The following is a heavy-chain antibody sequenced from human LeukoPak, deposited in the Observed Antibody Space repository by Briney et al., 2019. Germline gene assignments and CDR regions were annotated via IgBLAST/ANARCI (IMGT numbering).Heavy chain of an antibody. J-gene: IGHJ4*02. Sequence: GGSLRLSCAASGFTFSSYAMSWVRQAPGKGLEWVSAISGSGGSTYYADSVKGRFTISRDNSKNTLYLQMNSLRAEDTAVYYCAKEGLHRGSYYLNFDYWGQGTLVTVSS. CDR1: GFTFSSYA. CDR3: AKEGLHRGSYYLNFDY. CDR2: ISGSGGST. D-gene: IGHD1-26*01. V-gene: IGHV3-23*01.